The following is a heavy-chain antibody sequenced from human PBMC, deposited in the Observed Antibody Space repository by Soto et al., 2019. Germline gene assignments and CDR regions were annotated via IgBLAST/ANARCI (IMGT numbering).Heavy chain of an antibody. CDR3: AKVSIRDVSLCGMDV. V-gene: IGHV3-9*01. CDR2: ISWNSGSI. J-gene: IGHJ6*02. CDR1: GFTFDDYA. Sequence: GGSLRLSCAASGFTFDDYAMHWVRQAPGKGLEWVSGISWNSGSIGYADSVKGRFTISRDNAKNSLYLQMNSLRAEDTALYYCAKVSIRDVSLCGMDVWGQGTTVTVSS. D-gene: IGHD2-21*01.